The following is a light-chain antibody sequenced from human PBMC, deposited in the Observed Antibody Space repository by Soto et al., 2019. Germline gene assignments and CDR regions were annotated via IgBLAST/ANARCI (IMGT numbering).Light chain of an antibody. J-gene: IGKJ4*01. CDR2: GAS. V-gene: IGKV3-15*01. Sequence: PWERATLSCRASQTVSSSLAWYQQRRGQAPRLLIYGASTRATGIPARFSGSGSGTEFTLTISSLQSEDFAVYYCQQYSNWPLTFGGGTKVDIK. CDR1: QTVSSS. CDR3: QQYSNWPLT.